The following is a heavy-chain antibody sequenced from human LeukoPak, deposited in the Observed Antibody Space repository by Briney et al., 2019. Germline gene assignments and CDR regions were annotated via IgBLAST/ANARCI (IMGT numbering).Heavy chain of an antibody. D-gene: IGHD2-2*01. J-gene: IGHJ5*02. CDR3: ARDLFIVVVAAADWFDP. V-gene: IGHV1-18*01. CDR2: ISAYNGNT. CDR1: GYTFTSYG. Sequence: ASVKVSCKASGYTFTSYGISWVRQAPGQGLEWIGWISAYNGNTNYAQKLQGRVTMTTDTSTSTAYMELRSLRSDDTAVYYCARDLFIVVVAAADWFDPWGQGTLVTVSS.